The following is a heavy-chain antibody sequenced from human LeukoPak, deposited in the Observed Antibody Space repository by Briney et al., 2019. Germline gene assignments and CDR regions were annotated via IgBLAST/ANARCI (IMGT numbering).Heavy chain of an antibody. Sequence: SETLSLTCTVSGGSVSSGSYYWSWIRQPPGKGLEWIGYIYYSGSTNYNPSLKSRVTISVDTSKNQFSLKLSSVTAVDTAVYYCAREGVRVGATTNDAFDIWGQGTMVTVSS. CDR3: AREGVRVGATTNDAFDI. CDR1: GGSVSSGSYY. D-gene: IGHD1-26*01. J-gene: IGHJ3*02. V-gene: IGHV4-61*01. CDR2: IYYSGST.